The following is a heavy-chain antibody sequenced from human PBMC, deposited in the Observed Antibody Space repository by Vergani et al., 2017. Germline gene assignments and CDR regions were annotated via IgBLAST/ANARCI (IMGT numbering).Heavy chain of an antibody. CDR3: ARGASYFDSGGYADT. D-gene: IGHD3-22*01. CDR1: GDTFSNYA. J-gene: IGHJ5*02. Sequence: QVQLLQSGAAVRKPGSSVTVSCKASGDTFSNYAIIWVRQAPGQGLQWMGRMIPTFDSKSYAPRFQGRVTLTADASASTAYMELTSLTSEDTAVYFCARGASYFDSGGYADTWGQGTLVTVS. CDR2: MIPTFDSK. V-gene: IGHV1-69*13.